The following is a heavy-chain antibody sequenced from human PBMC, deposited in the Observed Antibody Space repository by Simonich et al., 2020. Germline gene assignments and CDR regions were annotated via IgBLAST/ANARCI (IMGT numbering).Heavy chain of an antibody. CDR2: IGYDGSNK. J-gene: IGHJ4*02. Sequence: QVQLVESVGGVVQPGRSLRLSCAASGFTFSSYGMHWVRQAPGKGLEWVAVIGYDGSNKYYADSVKGRFTISRDNSKNTLYLQMNSLRAEDTAVYYCARDRYCSGGSCYYFDYWGQGTLVTVSS. D-gene: IGHD2-15*01. CDR1: GFTFSSYG. V-gene: IGHV3-33*01. CDR3: ARDRYCSGGSCYYFDY.